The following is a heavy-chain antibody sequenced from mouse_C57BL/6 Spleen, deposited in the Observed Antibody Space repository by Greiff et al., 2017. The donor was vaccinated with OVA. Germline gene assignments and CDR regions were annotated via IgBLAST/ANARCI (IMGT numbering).Heavy chain of an antibody. J-gene: IGHJ2*01. CDR1: GYTFTSYW. CDR3: ARSITTLARFDY. Sequence: QVQLKQPGAELVRPGSSVKLSCKASGYTFTSYWMHWVKQRPIQGLEWIGNIDPSDSETHYNQKFKDKATLTVDKSSSTAYMQLSSLTSEDSAVYYCARSITTLARFDYWGQGTTLTVSS. D-gene: IGHD1-1*01. CDR2: IDPSDSET. V-gene: IGHV1-52*01.